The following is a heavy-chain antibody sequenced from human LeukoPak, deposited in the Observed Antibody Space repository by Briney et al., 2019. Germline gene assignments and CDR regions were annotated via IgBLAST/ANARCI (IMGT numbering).Heavy chain of an antibody. CDR3: AKGGGKGYCSGGRCYSPSYYYSMDV. J-gene: IGHJ6*03. CDR2: ISGSGGST. V-gene: IGHV3-23*01. D-gene: IGHD2-15*01. CDR1: GFTFSSYW. Sequence: PGGSLRLSCAAYGFTFSSYWMTWVRQAPGKGLEWVSAISGSGGSTYYADSVKGRFTISRDNSKNTLYLQMNSLRAEDTAVYYCAKGGGKGYCSGGRCYSPSYYYSMDVWGKGTTVTVSS.